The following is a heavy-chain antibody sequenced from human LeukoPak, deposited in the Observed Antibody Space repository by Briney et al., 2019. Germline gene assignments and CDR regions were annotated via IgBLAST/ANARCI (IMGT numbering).Heavy chain of an antibody. D-gene: IGHD2-15*01. CDR2: INHSGST. CDR3: ARVVVAATVYFDY. CDR1: GGSFSGYY. J-gene: IGHJ4*02. Sequence: SDTLSLTCAVYGGSFSGYYWSWLRQPPGKGLEWIGEINHSGSTNYNPSLKSRVTISVDTSKNQFSLKLSSVTAADTAVYYCARVVVAATVYFDYWGQGTLVTVSS. V-gene: IGHV4-34*01.